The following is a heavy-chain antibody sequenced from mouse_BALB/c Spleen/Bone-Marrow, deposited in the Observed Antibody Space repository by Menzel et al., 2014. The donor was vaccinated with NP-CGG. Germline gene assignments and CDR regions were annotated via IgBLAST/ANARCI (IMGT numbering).Heavy chain of an antibody. V-gene: IGHV8-12*01. CDR2: IWWDDVK. Sequence: QVTLKECGPGILQPSQTLSLTCSFSGFSLSTSGMGVGWIRQPSGKGLEWLAHIWWDDVKRYNPALESRLRISKDTSSSQVFLKNPSVATADTAAYCGSRSLWFTPYFDYWGQGTTLTVSS. D-gene: IGHD2-2*01. CDR3: SRSLWFTPYFDY. CDR1: GFSLSTSGMG. J-gene: IGHJ2*01.